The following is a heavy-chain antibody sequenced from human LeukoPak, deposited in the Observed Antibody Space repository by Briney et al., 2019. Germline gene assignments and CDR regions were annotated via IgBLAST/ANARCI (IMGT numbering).Heavy chain of an antibody. Sequence: GGSLRLSCAASGFTFSSYGMHWVRKAPGKGLEWGAVISYDGSNKYYADSVKGRFTISRDNSKNTLYLQMNSLRAEDTAVYYCAKDGGSSGYSLDYWGQGTLVTVSS. D-gene: IGHD3-22*01. CDR3: AKDGGSSGYSLDY. V-gene: IGHV3-30*18. J-gene: IGHJ4*02. CDR1: GFTFSSYG. CDR2: ISYDGSNK.